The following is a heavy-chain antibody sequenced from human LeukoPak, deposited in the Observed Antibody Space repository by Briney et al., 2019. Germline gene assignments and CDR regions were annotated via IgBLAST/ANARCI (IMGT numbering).Heavy chain of an antibody. V-gene: IGHV4-59*01. CDR3: ARDRMHYDILTGYYLDAFDI. D-gene: IGHD3-9*01. CDR2: IYYSGST. Sequence: PSETLSLTCTVSGGSISSYYWSWIRQPPGKGLEWIGYIYYSGSTNYNPSLKSRVTISVDTSKNQFSLKLTSVTAADTAVYYCARDRMHYDILTGYYLDAFDIWGQGTMVTVSS. J-gene: IGHJ3*02. CDR1: GGSISSYY.